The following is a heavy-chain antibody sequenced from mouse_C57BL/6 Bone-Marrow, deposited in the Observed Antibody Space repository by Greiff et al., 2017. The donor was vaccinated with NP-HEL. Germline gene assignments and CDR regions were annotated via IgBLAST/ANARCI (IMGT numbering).Heavy chain of an antibody. V-gene: IGHV2-2*01. CDR3: ARRYYGSYWYFDV. D-gene: IGHD1-1*01. CDR2: IWSGGST. J-gene: IGHJ1*03. Sequence: VQGVESGPGLVQPSQSLSITCTVSGFSLTSYGVHWVRQSPGKGLAWLGVIWSGGSTDYNAAFISRLSISKDNSKSQVFFKMNSLQADDTAIYYCARRYYGSYWYFDVWGTGTTVTVSS. CDR1: GFSLTSYG.